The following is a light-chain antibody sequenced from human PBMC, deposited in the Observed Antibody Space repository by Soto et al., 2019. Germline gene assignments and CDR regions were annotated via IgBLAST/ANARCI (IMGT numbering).Light chain of an antibody. CDR2: GAS. V-gene: IGKV3-15*01. Sequence: EFVWTQSPGTLSLSPGERATLSCRASQSVSSSYLAWYQQKPGQSPRLLVYGASTRATGITARFSGSGSGTDFTLSISSLQSQDSAIYYCQHYYNWPRTFGQGTKVDIK. CDR3: QHYYNWPRT. J-gene: IGKJ1*01. CDR1: QSVSSSY.